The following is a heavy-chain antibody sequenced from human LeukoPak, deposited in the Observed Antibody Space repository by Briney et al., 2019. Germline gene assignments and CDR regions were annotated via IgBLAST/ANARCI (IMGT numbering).Heavy chain of an antibody. V-gene: IGHV3-21*01. CDR3: ARGGGYSYGSFDY. J-gene: IGHJ4*02. D-gene: IGHD5-18*01. Sequence: GGPLRLSCAASGFTFSSYSMNWVRQAPGKGLEWVSSISSTSSYIYYADSVKGRFTISTDNAKNSLYLQMSSLRAEDTAVYYCARGGGYSYGSFDYWGQGTLVTVSS. CDR1: GFTFSSYS. CDR2: ISSTSSYI.